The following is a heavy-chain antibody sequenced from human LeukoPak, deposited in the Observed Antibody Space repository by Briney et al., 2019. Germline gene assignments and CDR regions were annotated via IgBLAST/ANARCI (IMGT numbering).Heavy chain of an antibody. Sequence: GGSLRLSCAASGFTFSSYSMNWVRQAPGKGLEWVSYISSSSSTIYYADSVKGRFTISRDNAKNSLYLQMNSLRAEDTAVYYCARYGSGSYYQNYYYYYYMDVWGKGTTVTISS. V-gene: IGHV3-48*04. J-gene: IGHJ6*03. CDR1: GFTFSSYS. CDR2: ISSSSSTI. CDR3: ARYGSGSYYQNYYYYYYMDV. D-gene: IGHD3-10*01.